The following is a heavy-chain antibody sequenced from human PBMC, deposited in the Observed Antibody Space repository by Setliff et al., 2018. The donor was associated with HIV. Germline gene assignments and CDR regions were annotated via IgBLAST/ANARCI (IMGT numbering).Heavy chain of an antibody. D-gene: IGHD5-12*01. CDR2: IYMSGSA. CDR3: ARGIYSGYDFDH. Sequence: PSETLSLTCTVSGGSISSGSYYWSWIRQPAGKGLEWIGHIYMSGSANYNPSLKSRVTISIDRSKNQFSLRLKSVTAADTAVYYCARGIYSGYDFDHWGQGRLVTVSS. CDR1: GGSISSGSYY. J-gene: IGHJ4*02. V-gene: IGHV4-61*09.